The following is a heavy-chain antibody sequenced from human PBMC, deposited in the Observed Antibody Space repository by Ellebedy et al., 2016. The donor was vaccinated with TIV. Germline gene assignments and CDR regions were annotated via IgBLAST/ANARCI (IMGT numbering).Heavy chain of an antibody. CDR1: GFTSSLYW. CDR3: ARAAHFYSYGLDV. CDR2: IRQDGSER. J-gene: IGHJ6*02. D-gene: IGHD2-21*01. Sequence: GGSLRLXXAASGFTSSLYWMTWVRQAPGKGLEWVANIRQDGSERFYVDSVKGRFTISRGNAKHSLYLQMNSLSAEDTAVYYCARAAHFYSYGLDVWGQGTTVTVSS. V-gene: IGHV3-7*01.